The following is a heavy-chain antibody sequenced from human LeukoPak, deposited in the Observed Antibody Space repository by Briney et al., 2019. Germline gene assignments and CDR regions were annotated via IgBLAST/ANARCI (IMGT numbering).Heavy chain of an antibody. Sequence: GGSLRLSCAASGFTFSSYSTNWVRQAPGKGLEWVSYISSGSRTIYNADSVKGRFTVSRDNAKNSLYLQMNSLRAEDTAVYYCARESISGHRDFDYWGQGALVTVSS. J-gene: IGHJ4*02. D-gene: IGHD1-26*01. CDR3: ARESISGHRDFDY. CDR2: ISSGSRTI. V-gene: IGHV3-48*01. CDR1: GFTFSSYS.